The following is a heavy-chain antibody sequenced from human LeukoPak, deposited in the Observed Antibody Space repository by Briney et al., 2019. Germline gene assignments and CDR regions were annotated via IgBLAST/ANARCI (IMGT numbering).Heavy chain of an antibody. CDR3: ARQVSDGSGSRTPAYYGMDV. CDR2: IYPGDSDT. V-gene: IGHV5-51*01. Sequence: GESLKISCKGSGYRFTNYWIGWVRQMPGKGLEWMGIIYPGDSDTRYSPSFQGQVTISADKSISTAYLQWSSLKASDTAMYYCARQVSDGSGSRTPAYYGMDVWGKGTTVTVSS. D-gene: IGHD3-10*01. CDR1: GYRFTNYW. J-gene: IGHJ6*04.